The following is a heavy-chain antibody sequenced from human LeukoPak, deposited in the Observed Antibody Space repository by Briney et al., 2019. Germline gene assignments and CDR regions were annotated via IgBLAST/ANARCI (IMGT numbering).Heavy chain of an antibody. CDR1: GGSISSYY. CDR2: VYYSGST. V-gene: IGHV4-59*12. CDR3: ARGKFCGGDCYSVDFDY. D-gene: IGHD2-21*01. J-gene: IGHJ4*02. Sequence: SETLSLTCTVSGGSISSYYWSWIRQPPGKGLEWIGSVYYSGSTYYNPSLKSRVTLSVDTSKNQFSLKLSSVTAADTAVYYCARGKFCGGDCYSVDFDYWGQGTLVAVSS.